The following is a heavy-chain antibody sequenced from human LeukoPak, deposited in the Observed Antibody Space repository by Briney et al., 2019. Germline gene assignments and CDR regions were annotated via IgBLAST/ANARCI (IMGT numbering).Heavy chain of an antibody. J-gene: IGHJ4*02. CDR2: ISGSGGST. CDR3: AKGLVGSGWIYFDY. CDR1: GFTFSSYA. Sequence: GGSLRLSCAASGFTFSSYAVSWVRQAPGKGLEWVSAISGSGGSTYYADSVKGRFTISRDNSKNTLYLQMNSLRAEDTAVYYCAKGLVGSGWIYFDYWGQRTLVTVSS. V-gene: IGHV3-23*01. D-gene: IGHD6-19*01.